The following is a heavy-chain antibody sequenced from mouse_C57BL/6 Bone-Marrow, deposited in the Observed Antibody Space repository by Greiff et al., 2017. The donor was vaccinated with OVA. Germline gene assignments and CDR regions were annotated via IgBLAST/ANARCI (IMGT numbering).Heavy chain of an antibody. CDR2: ISSGSSTI. V-gene: IGHV5-17*01. CDR3: ARINYWYFDV. J-gene: IGHJ1*03. CDR1: GFTFSDYG. Sequence: VQLQQSGGGLVKPGGSLKLSCAASGFTFSDYGMHWVRQAPEKGLEWVAYISSGSSTIYSADTVKGRFTISRDNAKNTLYMQMTSLMSEDTAMYYCARINYWYFDVWGTGTTVTVSS.